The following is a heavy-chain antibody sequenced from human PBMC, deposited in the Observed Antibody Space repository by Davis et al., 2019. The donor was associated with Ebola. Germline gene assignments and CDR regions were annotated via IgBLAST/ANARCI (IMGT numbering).Heavy chain of an antibody. CDR2: IYPGDSDT. Sequence: GGSLRLSCEGSGYSFTSYWIGWVRQMPGKGLEWMGIIYPGDSDTRYSPSFQGPVTIPADKSISTAYLQWSSLKASDTAMYYCARYLGYCSGGSCYSGWYFDLWGRGTLVTVSS. D-gene: IGHD2-15*01. CDR1: GYSFTSYW. CDR3: ARYLGYCSGGSCYSGWYFDL. V-gene: IGHV5-51*01. J-gene: IGHJ2*01.